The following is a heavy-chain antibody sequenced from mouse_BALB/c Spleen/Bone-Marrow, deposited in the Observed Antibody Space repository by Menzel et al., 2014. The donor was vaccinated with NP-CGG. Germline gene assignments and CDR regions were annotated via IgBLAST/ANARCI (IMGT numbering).Heavy chain of an antibody. D-gene: IGHD2-4*01. CDR1: GFNIKDTY. CDR3: AVYDYEGFAY. V-gene: IGHV14-3*02. Sequence: VQLQQSGAELVKPGASVKLSCTASGFNIKDTYMHWVKQRPEQGLEWIGRIDPANGNTKYDPKFQGKATITAGTSSNTAYLQLSGLTSEDTAVYYCAVYDYEGFAYWGQGTLVTVSA. CDR2: IDPANGNT. J-gene: IGHJ3*01.